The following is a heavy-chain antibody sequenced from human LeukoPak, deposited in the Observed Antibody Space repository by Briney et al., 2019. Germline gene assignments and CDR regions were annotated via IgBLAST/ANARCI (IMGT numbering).Heavy chain of an antibody. CDR3: ACSLNIGSVNGYFDY. D-gene: IGHD2/OR15-2a*01. Sequence: GGSLRLSCADSGFTFRRYSMSWVRQPPGKGLEWVSYISGSRTTIHYADSVKGRFTISRDNAKNSLYLQMNSLRAEDTAVYYCACSLNIGSVNGYFDYWGQGTLVTVSS. CDR2: ISGSRTTI. J-gene: IGHJ4*02. CDR1: GFTFRRYS. V-gene: IGHV3-48*04.